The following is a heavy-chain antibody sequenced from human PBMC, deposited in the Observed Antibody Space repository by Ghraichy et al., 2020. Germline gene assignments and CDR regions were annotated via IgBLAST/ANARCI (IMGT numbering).Heavy chain of an antibody. D-gene: IGHD3-9*01. J-gene: IGHJ3*02. CDR3: ARGGYFDTLTGYYHGNAFDI. CDR2: ARNKANSYTT. Sequence: GGSLRLSCAASGFTFTDHYMDWVRQAPGKGLEWVGRARNKANSYTTEYAASVRGRFTISRDDSENSLYLQMNSLKTEDTAVYYCARGGYFDTLTGYYHGNAFDIWGQGTMVTVSS. V-gene: IGHV3-72*01. CDR1: GFTFTDHY.